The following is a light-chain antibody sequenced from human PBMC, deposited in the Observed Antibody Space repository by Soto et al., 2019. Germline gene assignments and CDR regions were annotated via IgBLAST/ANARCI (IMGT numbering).Light chain of an antibody. V-gene: IGKV1-39*01. CDR1: QNNSSY. Sequence: DIQMTQSPSSLSASVGDRFTITCRALQNNSSYLKWYQQKPGKAPKLLIYAESSLQSGVPSRFSGSGSGTDFTLTISSLQPEDFATYYCQQSYSTPRAITFGQGTRLEIK. CDR3: QQSYSTPRAIT. CDR2: AES. J-gene: IGKJ5*01.